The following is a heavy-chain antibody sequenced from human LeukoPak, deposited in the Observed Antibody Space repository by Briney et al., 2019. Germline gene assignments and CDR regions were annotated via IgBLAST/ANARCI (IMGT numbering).Heavy chain of an antibody. CDR1: GFTFSSYG. Sequence: GGSLRLSSAASGFTFSSYGMHWVRQAPGKGLEWVAVISYDVGKKYYADSVKGRFTISRDNSKNTLYLQMNSLRAEDTAVYYCAKDDYYDTSGYRDWGQGTLVTVSS. CDR3: AKDDYYDTSGYRD. J-gene: IGHJ4*02. V-gene: IGHV3-30*18. D-gene: IGHD3-22*01. CDR2: ISYDVGKK.